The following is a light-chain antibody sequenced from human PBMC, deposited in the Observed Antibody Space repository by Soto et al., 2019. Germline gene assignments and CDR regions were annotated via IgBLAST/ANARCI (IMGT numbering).Light chain of an antibody. V-gene: IGLV2-14*03. CDR3: SSYTTSSSYV. J-gene: IGLJ1*01. Sequence: QSVLTQPASVSGSPGQSITISCTGTSSDVGAYNYVSWYQQHPGKAPQLMIYDVSIRPSGISYRFSGSKSGNTASLTISGLQAEDEADYYCSSYTTSSSYVFGTGTKDTVL. CDR2: DVS. CDR1: SSDVGAYNY.